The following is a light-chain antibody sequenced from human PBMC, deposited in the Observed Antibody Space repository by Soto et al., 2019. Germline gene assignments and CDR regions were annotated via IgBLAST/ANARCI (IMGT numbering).Light chain of an antibody. Sequence: QSALTQPASVSGSPGQSITISCTGTSSDVGGYNYVSWYQQYPGKAPKLMIYEVSSRPSGVSDRFSGSKSGNTASLTISGLQAEDEGDYYCYSYTSSSTVVFGGGTKVTVL. V-gene: IGLV2-14*01. J-gene: IGLJ2*01. CDR2: EVS. CDR3: YSYTSSSTVV. CDR1: SSDVGGYNY.